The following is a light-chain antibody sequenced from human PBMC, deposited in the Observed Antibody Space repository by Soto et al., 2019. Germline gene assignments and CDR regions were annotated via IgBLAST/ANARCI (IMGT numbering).Light chain of an antibody. V-gene: IGKV1-5*01. CDR3: LQHNSYRWT. CDR1: QSISSW. CDR2: AAS. J-gene: IGKJ1*01. Sequence: DIQMTQSPSTLSASVGDRVTITCRASQSISSWLAWYQQKSGKAPKRLIYAASSLESGVPSRFSGSGSGTEFTLTISSLQPEDFATYYWLQHNSYRWTFGQGTKVEIK.